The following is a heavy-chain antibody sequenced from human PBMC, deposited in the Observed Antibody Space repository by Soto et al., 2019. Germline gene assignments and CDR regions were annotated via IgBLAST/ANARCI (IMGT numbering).Heavy chain of an antibody. J-gene: IGHJ3*02. Sequence: SETMSLTSTVADGYIGSHCWSWIRKPAGKGLEWIGRIYTSGSTNYNPSLKSRVTMSVDTSKNQFSLKLSSVTAADTAVYYCARTKGGNSGCRAFDIWRQGTMVTVSS. CDR2: IYTSGST. V-gene: IGHV4-4*07. D-gene: IGHD2-21*02. CDR3: ARTKGGNSGCRAFDI. CDR1: DGYIGSHC.